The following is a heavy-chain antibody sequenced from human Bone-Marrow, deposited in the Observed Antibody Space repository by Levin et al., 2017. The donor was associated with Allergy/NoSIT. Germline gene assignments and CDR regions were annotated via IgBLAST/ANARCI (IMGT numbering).Heavy chain of an antibody. CDR2: INPNSAGI. CDR1: GYIFIDFY. Sequence: ASVKVSCKASGYIFIDFYMHWVRQAPGQGLEWVGRINPNSAGINYAQKFQGRVAMTRDTSISTVYMELSRLRSDDPAVYYCARRGHSGSNSPRGYYYMDVWGEGTTVTVSS. D-gene: IGHD2-15*01. V-gene: IGHV1-2*06. J-gene: IGHJ6*03. CDR3: ARRGHSGSNSPRGYYYMDV.